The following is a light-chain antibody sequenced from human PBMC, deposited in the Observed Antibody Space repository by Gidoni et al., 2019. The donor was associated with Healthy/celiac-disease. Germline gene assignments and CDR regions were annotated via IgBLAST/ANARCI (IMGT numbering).Light chain of an antibody. J-gene: IGLJ2*01. CDR2: EVS. CDR3: SSYTSSSTPVV. V-gene: IGLV2-14*01. CDR1: SSDVGGYNY. Sequence: QSALTQPASVSGSPGQSITISCTGTSSDVGGYNYVSWYQQHPGKAPKLMIYEVSNRSSGVSNRFSGSKSGNTASLTISGLQAEDDADYYCSSYTSSSTPVVFGGGTKLTVL.